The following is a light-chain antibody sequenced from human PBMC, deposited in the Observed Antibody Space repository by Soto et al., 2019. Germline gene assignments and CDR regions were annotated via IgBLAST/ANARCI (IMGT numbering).Light chain of an antibody. CDR2: GAS. CDR1: QDISTY. Sequence: AIRMTQSPSSFSASTGDRVTITCRASQDISTYLAWYQQKPGKAPKLLIYGASTLRSGVPSKFSGSGSGTNFTLTISCLQSEDFATYYCQQYYNYPPFPFGPGTKVDIK. CDR3: QQYYNYPPFP. V-gene: IGKV1-8*01. J-gene: IGKJ3*01.